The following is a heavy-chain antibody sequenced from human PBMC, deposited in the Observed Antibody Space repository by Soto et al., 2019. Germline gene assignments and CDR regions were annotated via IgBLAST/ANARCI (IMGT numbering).Heavy chain of an antibody. CDR2: INHSGST. D-gene: IGHD3-10*01. V-gene: IGHV4-34*01. Sequence: SETLSLTCAVYGGSFSGYYWSWIRQPPGKGLEWIGEINHSGSTNYNPSLKSRVTISVDTSKNQFSLKLSSVTAADTAVYYCARAVPVRGNYYGSGSYHPHYYGMDVWGQGTTVTVSS. CDR1: GGSFSGYY. CDR3: ARAVPVRGNYYGSGSYHPHYYGMDV. J-gene: IGHJ6*02.